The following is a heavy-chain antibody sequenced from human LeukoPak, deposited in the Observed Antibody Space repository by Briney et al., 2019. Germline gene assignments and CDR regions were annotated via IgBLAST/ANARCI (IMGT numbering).Heavy chain of an antibody. D-gene: IGHD3-10*01. CDR3: ARGAKYRDYYGSGSYYKGSLDY. CDR2: IYHSGST. J-gene: IGHJ4*02. CDR1: GGSISSSNW. Sequence: SETLSLTCAVSGGSISSSNWWSWVRRPPGKGLEWIGEIYHSGSTNYNPSLKSRVTISVDTSKNQFSLKLSSVTAADTAVYYCARGAKYRDYYGSGSYYKGSLDYWGQGTLVTVSS. V-gene: IGHV4-4*02.